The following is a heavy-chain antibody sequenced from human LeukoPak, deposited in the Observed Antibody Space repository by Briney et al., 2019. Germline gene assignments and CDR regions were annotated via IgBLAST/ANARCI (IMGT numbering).Heavy chain of an antibody. CDR1: GYTFTSYG. D-gene: IGHD3-22*01. J-gene: IGHJ4*02. V-gene: IGHV1-18*01. CDR2: ISAYNGNT. Sequence: ASVKVSRKASGYTFTSYGISWVRQAPGQGLEWMGWISAYNGNTNYAQKLQGRVTMTTDTSTSTAYMELRSLRSDDTAVYYCARDLGYYYDSSGLVDFDYWGQGTLVTVSS. CDR3: ARDLGYYYDSSGLVDFDY.